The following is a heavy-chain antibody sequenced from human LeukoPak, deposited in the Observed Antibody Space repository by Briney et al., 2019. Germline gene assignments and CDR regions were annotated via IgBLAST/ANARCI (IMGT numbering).Heavy chain of an antibody. D-gene: IGHD3-9*01. V-gene: IGHV3-74*01. CDR1: GLTFSLNA. Sequence: GGSLRLSCAASGLTFSLNAMHWVRQAPGKGLVWVSRINSDGSSTSYADSVKGRFTISRDNAKNTLYLQMNTLRAEDAAVYYCATGSAEYDYDIFDYWGQGTLVTVSS. J-gene: IGHJ4*02. CDR3: ATGSAEYDYDIFDY. CDR2: INSDGSST.